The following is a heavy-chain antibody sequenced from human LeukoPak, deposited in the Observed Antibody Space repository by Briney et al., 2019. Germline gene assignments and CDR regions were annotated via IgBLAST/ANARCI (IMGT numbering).Heavy chain of an antibody. CDR2: IKQDGNEK. CDR1: GFTFSNAW. Sequence: PGGSLRLSCAASGFTFSNAWMSWVRQAPGKGLEWVANIKQDGNEKYYVDSVKGRFTISRDNAKNSLYLQMNSLRVEDTAVYYCARDYHGHFEYWGQGTLVTVSS. D-gene: IGHD2-2*01. J-gene: IGHJ4*02. CDR3: ARDYHGHFEY. V-gene: IGHV3-7*05.